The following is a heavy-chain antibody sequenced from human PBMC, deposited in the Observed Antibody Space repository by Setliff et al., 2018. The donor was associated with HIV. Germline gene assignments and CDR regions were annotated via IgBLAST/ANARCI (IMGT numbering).Heavy chain of an antibody. Sequence: ASVKVSCKSSGYTFTNYFIHWVRQAPGQGLEWMEIVNLSDGSTSNSQKFQGRVTMTRDTSTSTVYMEVNSMRSEDMAVYFCARTASALTTRGEYYFDYWGQGTLVTVSS. CDR3: ARTASALTTRGEYYFDY. CDR2: VNLSDGST. V-gene: IGHV1-46*01. D-gene: IGHD4-4*01. J-gene: IGHJ4*02. CDR1: GYTFTNYF.